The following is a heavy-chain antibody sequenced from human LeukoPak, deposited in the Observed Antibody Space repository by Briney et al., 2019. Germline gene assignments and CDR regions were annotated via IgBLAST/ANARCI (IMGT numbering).Heavy chain of an antibody. CDR2: ISSNSSYI. V-gene: IGHV3-21*01. J-gene: IGHJ5*02. CDR1: GFTFSSYS. CDR3: ARDPSSSWYSNNWFDP. D-gene: IGHD6-13*01. Sequence: KPGGSLRPSCAASGFTFSSYSMNWVRQAPGKGLEWVSSISSNSSYIYYADSVKGRFTISRDNAKNSLYLQMNSLRAEDTAVYYCARDPSSSWYSNNWFDPWGQGTLVTVSS.